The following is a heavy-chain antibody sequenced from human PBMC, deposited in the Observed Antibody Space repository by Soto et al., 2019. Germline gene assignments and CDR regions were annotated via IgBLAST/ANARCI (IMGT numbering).Heavy chain of an antibody. Sequence: EVQLVESGGGLVQPGGSLRLSCAASVFTFSSYWMSWVRQAPGKGLEWVANIKQDGSEKYYVDSVKGRFTISRDNAKNSLYLQMNSLRAEDTAVYYCARDAPYSSSWYSNWFDPWGQGTLVTVSS. V-gene: IGHV3-7*01. CDR1: VFTFSSYW. CDR2: IKQDGSEK. CDR3: ARDAPYSSSWYSNWFDP. J-gene: IGHJ5*02. D-gene: IGHD6-13*01.